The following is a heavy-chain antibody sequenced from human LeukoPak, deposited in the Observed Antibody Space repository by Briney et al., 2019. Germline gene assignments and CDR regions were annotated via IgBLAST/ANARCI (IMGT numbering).Heavy chain of an antibody. J-gene: IGHJ4*02. Sequence: SETLSLTCTVSGGSISSYYWSWLRQPPGKGLAWIGYIYYSGSTNYNPSLKSRVTISVDTSKNQFSLKLSSVTAADTAVYYCARSRQRSLTGSLIGPFFDYWGQGTLVTVSS. CDR3: ARSRQRSLTGSLIGPFFDY. V-gene: IGHV4-59*12. D-gene: IGHD3-9*01. CDR1: GGSISSYY. CDR2: IYYSGST.